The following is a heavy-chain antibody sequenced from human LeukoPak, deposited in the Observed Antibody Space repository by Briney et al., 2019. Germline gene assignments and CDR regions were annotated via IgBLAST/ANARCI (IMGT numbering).Heavy chain of an antibody. CDR1: GFSFSSYE. CDR2: ISGSGSTI. CDR3: ARDLNGWYGRDDN. V-gene: IGHV3-48*03. Sequence: GGSLRLSCAASGFSFSSYEMNWVRQAPGKGLEWVSYISGSGSTIYYADSVKGRFTISRDNAKNSLHLQMNSLRAEDTAVYYCARDLNGWYGRDDNWGQGTLVTVSS. D-gene: IGHD6-19*01. J-gene: IGHJ4*02.